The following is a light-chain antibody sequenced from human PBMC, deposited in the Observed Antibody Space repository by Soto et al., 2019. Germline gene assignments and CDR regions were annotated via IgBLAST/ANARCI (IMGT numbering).Light chain of an antibody. J-gene: IGKJ4*01. CDR1: QSFGSW. CDR3: QQYNSYPLT. V-gene: IGKV1-5*03. Sequence: DIQMTQSPSTLSASVGDRDTVTCRAGQSFGSWLAWYQQRPGKAPKLLIYKASSLESGVPSRFSGSGSGTEFTLTISSLQTDDFATYYCQQYNSYPLTFGGGTKVEIK. CDR2: KAS.